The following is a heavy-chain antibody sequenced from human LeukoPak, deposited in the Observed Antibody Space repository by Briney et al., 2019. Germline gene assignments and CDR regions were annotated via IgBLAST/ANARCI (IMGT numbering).Heavy chain of an antibody. CDR2: IYYSGST. J-gene: IGHJ4*02. CDR3: ASRHLYYYDFDY. CDR1: GGSISSYY. Sequence: SETLSLTCTVSGGSISSYYWSWIRQPPGKGLEWIGYIYYSGSTNYNPSLKSRVTISVDTSKNQFSLKLSSETAADTAVYYCASRHLYYYDFDYWGQGTLVTVSS. D-gene: IGHD3-22*01. V-gene: IGHV4-59*08.